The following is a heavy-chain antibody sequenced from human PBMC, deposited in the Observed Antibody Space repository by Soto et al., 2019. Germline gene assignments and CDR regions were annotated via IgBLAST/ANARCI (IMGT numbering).Heavy chain of an antibody. D-gene: IGHD2-15*01. Sequence: ESVGGVVQPGRSLRLSCAASGFTYSSYGMHWVRQAPGKGLEWVAVISYDGSNKYYADSVKGRFTISRDNSKNTLYLQMNSLRAEDTAVYYRAKEPLGYCSGGSCYSLIFDYWGQGTLVTVSS. CDR1: GFTYSSYG. CDR3: AKEPLGYCSGGSCYSLIFDY. V-gene: IGHV3-30*18. J-gene: IGHJ4*02. CDR2: ISYDGSNK.